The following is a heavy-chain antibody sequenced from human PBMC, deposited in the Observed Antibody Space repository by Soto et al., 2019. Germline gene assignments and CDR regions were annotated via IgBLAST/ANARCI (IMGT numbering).Heavy chain of an antibody. J-gene: IGHJ6*02. CDR2: IIPMLGKT. CDR1: GGTFSTYS. D-gene: IGHD3-3*01. V-gene: IGHV1-69*12. CDR3: AKDILEWLFGSGDYYYYGMDV. Sequence: QVQLVQSGAEVKKPGSSVKVSCKASGGTFSTYSISWVRQAPGQGLEWMGGIIPMLGKTNYAQKFQGRVTITADESTSTAYMDLSSLRSDDTAVYYCAKDILEWLFGSGDYYYYGMDVWGQGTMVTVSS.